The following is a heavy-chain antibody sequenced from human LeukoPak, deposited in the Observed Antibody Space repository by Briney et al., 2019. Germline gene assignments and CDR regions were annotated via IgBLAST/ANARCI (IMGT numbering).Heavy chain of an antibody. CDR1: GYSFTSYW. J-gene: IGHJ5*02. CDR3: ARHKKEMGTIFCLVIVGMRFDP. V-gene: IGHV5-51*01. Sequence: GESLKISCKGSGYSFTSYWIGWVRQMPGKGLEWMGIIYPGDSDTRYSPSFQGQVTISADKSISTAYLQWSSLKASDTAMYYCARHKKEMGTIFCLVIVGMRFDPWGQGTLVTVSS. D-gene: IGHD3-9*01. CDR2: IYPGDSDT.